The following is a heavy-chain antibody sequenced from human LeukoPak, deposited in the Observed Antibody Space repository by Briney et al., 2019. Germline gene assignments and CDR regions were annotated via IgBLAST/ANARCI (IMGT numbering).Heavy chain of an antibody. V-gene: IGHV4-34*01. D-gene: IGHD1-26*01. J-gene: IGHJ4*02. CDR3: ARAVPGSSLGY. Sequence: SETPSLTCAVYGGSFSGYYWSWIRQPPGKGLEWIGEINHSGSTNYNPSLKSRVTISVDTSKNQFSLKLSSVTAADTAVYYCARAVPGSSLGYWGQGTLVTVSS. CDR2: INHSGST. CDR1: GGSFSGYY.